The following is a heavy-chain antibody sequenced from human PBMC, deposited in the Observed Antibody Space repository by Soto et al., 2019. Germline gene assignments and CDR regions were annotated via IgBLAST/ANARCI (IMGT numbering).Heavy chain of an antibody. CDR1: GFTFSSYA. Sequence: EVQLLESGGGLVQPGGSLRLSCAASGFTFSSYAMSWVRQAPGKGLEWVSAISGSGGSTYYADSVKGRFTISRDNSKNTLYLQMNSLRAEDTAVYYCASLQGIYYYYYYYMDVWGKGTTVTVSS. CDR3: ASLQGIYYYYYYYMDV. J-gene: IGHJ6*03. V-gene: IGHV3-23*01. CDR2: ISGSGGST. D-gene: IGHD3-10*01.